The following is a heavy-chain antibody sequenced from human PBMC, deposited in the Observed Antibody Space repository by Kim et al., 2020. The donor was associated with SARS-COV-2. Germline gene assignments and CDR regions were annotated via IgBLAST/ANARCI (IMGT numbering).Heavy chain of an antibody. CDR2: INPSGGST. D-gene: IGHD2-2*01. Sequence: ASVKVSCKASGYTFTSYYMHWVRQAPGQGLEWMGIINPSGGSTSYAQKFQGRVTMTRDTSTSTVYMELSSLRSEDTAVYYCARVVIRGIVVVPAADGMDVWGQGTTVTVSS. CDR1: GYTFTSYY. CDR3: ARVVIRGIVVVPAADGMDV. V-gene: IGHV1-46*01. J-gene: IGHJ6*02.